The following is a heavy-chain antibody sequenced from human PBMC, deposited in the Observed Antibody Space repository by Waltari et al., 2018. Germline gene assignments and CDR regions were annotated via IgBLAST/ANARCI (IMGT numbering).Heavy chain of an antibody. V-gene: IGHV4-59*01. Sequence: QVQLQESGPGLVKPSETLSLTCTVSGGSISSYYWSWIRQPPGTGLEWIGYIYYSGSTNYNPSLKSRVTISVDTSKNQFSLKLSSVTAADTAVYYCARVDSSSWYGYYYYYMDVWGKGTTVTVSS. CDR3: ARVDSSSWYGYYYYYMDV. J-gene: IGHJ6*03. CDR2: IYYSGST. D-gene: IGHD6-13*01. CDR1: GGSISSYY.